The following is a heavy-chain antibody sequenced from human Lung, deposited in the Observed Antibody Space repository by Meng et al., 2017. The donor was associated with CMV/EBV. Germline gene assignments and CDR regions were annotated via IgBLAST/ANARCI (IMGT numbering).Heavy chain of an antibody. CDR3: ARDNNWGTDY. CDR1: GYTFTAHY. CDR2: IHPHRGDT. V-gene: IGHV1-2*02. J-gene: IGHJ4*02. Sequence: AXVXVSCKASGYTFTAHYFHWVRQAPGQGLEWMGWIHPHRGDTNYAQQFQGRVTLTRDTSINTGYMELTRLTSDDTAVYYCARDNNWGTDYWGQGTLVTVSS. D-gene: IGHD7-27*01.